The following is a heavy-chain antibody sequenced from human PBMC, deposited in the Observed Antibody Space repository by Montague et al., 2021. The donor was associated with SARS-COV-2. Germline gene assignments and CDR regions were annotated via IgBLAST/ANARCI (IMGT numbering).Heavy chain of an antibody. D-gene: IGHD6-13*01. CDR2: IYYSGXT. J-gene: IGHJ6*02. CDR3: ARVRRQQLERLSGMDV. CDR1: GGSISSSSYY. V-gene: IGHV4-39*07. Sequence: SETLSLTCTVSGGSISSSSYYWGWIRQPPGKGLEWIGCIYYSGXTXYXXXXKXRVTISVDTSKNQFSLKLSSVTAADTAVYHCARVRRQQLERLSGMDVWGQGTTVTVSS.